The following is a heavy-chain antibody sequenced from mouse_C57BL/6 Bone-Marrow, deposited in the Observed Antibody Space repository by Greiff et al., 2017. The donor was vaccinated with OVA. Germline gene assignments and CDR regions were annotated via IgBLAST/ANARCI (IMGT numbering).Heavy chain of an antibody. J-gene: IGHJ2*01. D-gene: IGHD2-5*01. CDR3: ARDSNYDFDY. Sequence: QVQLKQSGAELVKPGASVKISCKASGYSFTDYYVNWVKQRPGQGLEWIGKICPGSGSAYDTEMFKGKATLTADKSSRTTYMQLNGLTSEDSADYCWARDSNYDFDYWGKGTTLTVSS. CDR2: ICPGSGSA. CDR1: GYSFTDYY. V-gene: IGHV1-77*01.